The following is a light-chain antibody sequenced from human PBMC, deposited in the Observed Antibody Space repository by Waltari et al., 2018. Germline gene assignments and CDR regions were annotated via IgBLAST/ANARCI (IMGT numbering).Light chain of an antibody. CDR1: SSDIGGYDY. J-gene: IGLJ2*01. Sequence: QPALTQPASVSGSPGQSITISCTGSSSDIGGYDYVSWYQQHPGKAPKLILYDVTKRPSGISSRFSGSKSGNTASLTISGLQAEDEADYYCSSYTTNKTPVIGGGTKVTVL. CDR3: SSYTTNKTPV. V-gene: IGLV2-14*03. CDR2: DVT.